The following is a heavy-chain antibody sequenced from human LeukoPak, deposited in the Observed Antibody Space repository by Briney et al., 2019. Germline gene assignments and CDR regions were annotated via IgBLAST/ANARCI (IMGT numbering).Heavy chain of an antibody. J-gene: IGHJ5*02. CDR1: GGSISSGDFY. V-gene: IGHV4-30-4*08. CDR3: AATASNWFDP. CDR2: IYYSGNT. Sequence: PSQTLSLTCTVSGGSISSGDFYWPWIRQPPGKGLEWIGYIYYSGNTYYNPALKSRFTISVDTAKNQFSLKLSSVTAADTAVYYCAATASNWFDPWGQGTLVTVSS. D-gene: IGHD5-18*01.